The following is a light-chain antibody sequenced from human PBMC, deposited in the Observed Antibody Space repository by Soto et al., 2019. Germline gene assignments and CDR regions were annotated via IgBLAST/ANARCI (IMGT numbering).Light chain of an antibody. CDR3: QQYTYHTPRS. CDR2: EAS. Sequence: DIQMTQSPSTLSASVGDRVTITCRASQTITRWLAWYQQKQGKAPTLLIYEASSRQSGVPSRFSGSGSGTELTRTISSLQPEDFGTYYCQQYTYHTPRSFGGGTKVELK. V-gene: IGKV1-5*03. CDR1: QTITRW. J-gene: IGKJ4*01.